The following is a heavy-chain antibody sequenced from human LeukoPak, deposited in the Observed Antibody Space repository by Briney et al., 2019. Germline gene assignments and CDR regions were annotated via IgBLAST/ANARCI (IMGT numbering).Heavy chain of an antibody. CDR1: GYTFTSYY. CDR3: ARDKTTTVTTRHFDY. V-gene: IGHV1-46*01. CDR2: INPSGGST. Sequence: ASVKVSFKASGYTFTSYYMHWVRQAPGQGLEWMGIINPSGGSTSYAQKFQGRVTMTRDTSTSTVYMELSSLRSEDTAVYYCARDKTTTVTTRHFDYWGQGTLVTVSS. D-gene: IGHD4-17*01. J-gene: IGHJ4*02.